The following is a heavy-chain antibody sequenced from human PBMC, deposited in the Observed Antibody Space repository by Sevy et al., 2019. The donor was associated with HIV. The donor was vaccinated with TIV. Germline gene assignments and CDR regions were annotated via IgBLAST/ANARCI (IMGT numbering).Heavy chain of an antibody. J-gene: IGHJ4*02. CDR1: GDSINTYY. CDR3: ARLRWDLVVVPGATPGCYFDY. V-gene: IGHV4-59*08. D-gene: IGHD2-2*01. CDR2: VSHSGNT. Sequence: SETLSLTCTVSGDSINTYYWSWIRQPPGKGLEWIGYVSHSGNTNYNPALKSRVSMSLDTSRNQFSLKVKSVTAADTAMYYCARLRWDLVVVPGATPGCYFDYWGQGTLVTVSS.